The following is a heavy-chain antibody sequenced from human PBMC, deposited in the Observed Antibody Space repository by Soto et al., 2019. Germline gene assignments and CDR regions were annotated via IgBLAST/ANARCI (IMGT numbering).Heavy chain of an antibody. D-gene: IGHD2-2*01. CDR3: AEARGPYIDAH. CDR1: GFTFSSYG. Sequence: PGGSLILSCAASGFTFSSYGMHWVRQAPGKGLEWVAVISYDGSNKYYADSVKGRFTISRDNSKNTLYLQMNSLRDEDTAVYYCAEARGPYIDAHSGQTPLVTVST. J-gene: IGHJ4*02. CDR2: ISYDGSNK. V-gene: IGHV3-30*18.